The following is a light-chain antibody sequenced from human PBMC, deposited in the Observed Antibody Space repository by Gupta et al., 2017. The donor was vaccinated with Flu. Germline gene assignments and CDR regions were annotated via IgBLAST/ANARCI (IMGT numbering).Light chain of an antibody. CDR1: SSDVGSYNL. V-gene: IGLV2-23*02. CDR3: SSYASSGNLV. CDR2: EVS. J-gene: IGLJ3*02. Sequence: SITISCTGSSSDVGSYNLVSWYQQHPGKAPNLMIYEVSKRPSGVSNRFSGSKSGNTASLTISGLQAEDEADYYCSSYASSGNLVLGGGTKLTVL.